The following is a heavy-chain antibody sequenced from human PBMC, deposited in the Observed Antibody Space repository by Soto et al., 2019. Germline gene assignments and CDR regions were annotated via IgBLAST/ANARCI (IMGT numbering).Heavy chain of an antibody. Sequence: ASVKVSCKASGYTFISYAVHWVRQAPGQRLEWMGWINAGNGNRKYSQKFQGRVTITRDTSANTSYMELSSLRSEDTAVYYCARDSGGMDVWGQGTTVTVSS. CDR2: INAGNGNR. CDR1: GYTFISYA. J-gene: IGHJ6*02. CDR3: ARDSGGMDV. V-gene: IGHV1-3*01.